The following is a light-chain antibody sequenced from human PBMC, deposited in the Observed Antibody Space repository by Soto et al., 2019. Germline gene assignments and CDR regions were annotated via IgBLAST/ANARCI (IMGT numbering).Light chain of an antibody. CDR3: QQYHDWPPFT. CDR1: QSVSSN. Sequence: EIVMTQSPATLSVSPGERATLSCRASQSVSSNLAWYHQKPGQAPRLLIYGASTRATGIPARFSGSGSGTEFTLTISSLQSEDFAFYFCQQYHDWPPFTFGPGTKVDIK. CDR2: GAS. J-gene: IGKJ3*01. V-gene: IGKV3-15*01.